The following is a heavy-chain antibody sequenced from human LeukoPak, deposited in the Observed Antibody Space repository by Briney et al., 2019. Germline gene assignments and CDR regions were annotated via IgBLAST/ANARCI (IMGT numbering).Heavy chain of an antibody. Sequence: PGRSLRLSCTASGFTFGAYSMNWFRLAPGKGLEWVGFIRSKAYGGTTEYAASVKGRFSISRDDSKSIAYLQMNSLKTEDTAMYYCTRGGGSYPLRGFDYWGQGTLVTVSS. CDR1: GFTFGAYS. CDR3: TRGGGSYPLRGFDY. J-gene: IGHJ4*02. D-gene: IGHD1-26*01. V-gene: IGHV3-49*03. CDR2: IRSKAYGGTT.